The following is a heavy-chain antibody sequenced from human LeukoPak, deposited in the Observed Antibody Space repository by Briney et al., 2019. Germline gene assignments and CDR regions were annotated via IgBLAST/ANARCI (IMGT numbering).Heavy chain of an antibody. CDR3: AKGSPVVVTATFDY. Sequence: PGGSLRVSCAASGFTFSSYGMHWVRQAPGKGLEWVAVISYDGSNKYYADSVKGRFTISRDNSKNTLYLQMNSLRAEDTAVYYCAKGSPVVVTATFDYWGQGTLVTVSS. CDR2: ISYDGSNK. CDR1: GFTFSSYG. J-gene: IGHJ4*02. V-gene: IGHV3-30*18. D-gene: IGHD2-21*02.